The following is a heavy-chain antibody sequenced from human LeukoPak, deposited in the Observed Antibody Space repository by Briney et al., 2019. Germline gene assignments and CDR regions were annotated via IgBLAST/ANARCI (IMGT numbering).Heavy chain of an antibody. CDR2: IWYDGSNK. J-gene: IGHJ4*02. D-gene: IGHD3-22*01. CDR3: ARAGYYYDSSGYSD. CDR1: GFTFSSYG. V-gene: IGHV3-33*08. Sequence: PGGSLRLSCAASGFTFSSYGMHWVRQAPGKGLEWVAVIWYDGSNKYYADSVKGRFTISRDNSKNTLYLQMNSLRAEDTAVYYCARAGYYYDSSGYSDWGQGTLVTVSS.